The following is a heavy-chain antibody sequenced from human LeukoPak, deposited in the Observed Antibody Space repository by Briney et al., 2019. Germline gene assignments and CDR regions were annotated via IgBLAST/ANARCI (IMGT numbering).Heavy chain of an antibody. J-gene: IGHJ6*02. Sequence: GGSLRLSCAASGFTVSSYYMTWVRQAPGKGLERVSVMYSGGSTYYSDSVKGRVAISRDNSQNTVFLQMNSVRGEDTAVYYCARSYSNHLIDIDVWGQGTAVTVSS. V-gene: IGHV3-66*01. CDR3: ARSYSNHLIDIDV. CDR1: GFTVSSYY. D-gene: IGHD4-11*01. CDR2: MYSGGST.